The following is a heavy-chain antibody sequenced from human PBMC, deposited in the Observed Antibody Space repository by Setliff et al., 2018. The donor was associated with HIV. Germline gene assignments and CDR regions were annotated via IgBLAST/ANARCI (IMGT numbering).Heavy chain of an antibody. CDR1: GVSIVSGGFY. CDR2: VYYTGKT. Sequence: SETLSLTCSVSGVSIVSGGFYYSWIRQHPGKGLEWLGTVYYTGKTYYNPSLQSRLTMSADTSKNQLYLKMNSVTVADTAVYDCARASAFRDGWYLTHGAFDIWGQGTTVTVSS. D-gene: IGHD6-19*01. V-gene: IGHV4-31*03. J-gene: IGHJ3*02. CDR3: ARASAFRDGWYLTHGAFDI.